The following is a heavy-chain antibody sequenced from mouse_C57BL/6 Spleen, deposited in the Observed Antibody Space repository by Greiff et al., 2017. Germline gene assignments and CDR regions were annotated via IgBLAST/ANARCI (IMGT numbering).Heavy chain of an antibody. V-gene: IGHV1-69*01. D-gene: IGHD1-1*01. CDR3: ARRGSSLYYFDY. CDR1: GYTFTSYW. J-gene: IGHJ2*01. CDR2: IDPSDSYT. Sequence: QVQLQQPGAELVMPGASVKLSFKASGYTFTSYWMHWVKQRPGQGLEWIGEIDPSDSYTNYNQKFKGKSTLTVDKSSSTAYLQLSSLTSEDSAVYYCARRGSSLYYFDYWGQGTTLTVSS.